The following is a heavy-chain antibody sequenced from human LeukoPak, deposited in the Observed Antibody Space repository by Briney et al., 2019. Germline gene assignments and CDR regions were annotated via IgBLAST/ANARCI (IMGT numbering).Heavy chain of an antibody. CDR3: AKEGYSSSWNADFDY. V-gene: IGHV3-23*01. CDR2: ISGNGRNK. CDR1: GFTFSSYA. D-gene: IGHD6-13*01. J-gene: IGHJ4*02. Sequence: GGSLRLSCAASGFTFSSYAMSWVRQAPGKGLGWVSAISGNGRNKYNAESGKGRFTISRDNSKNTLYLQMNSLRAEDTAVYYCAKEGYSSSWNADFDYWGQGTLVTVSS.